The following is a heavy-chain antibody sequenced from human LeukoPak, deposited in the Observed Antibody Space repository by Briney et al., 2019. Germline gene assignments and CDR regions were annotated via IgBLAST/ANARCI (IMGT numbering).Heavy chain of an antibody. V-gene: IGHV4-4*07. D-gene: IGHD3-16*02. J-gene: IGHJ4*02. Sequence: PSETLFLTCSVSGASITRYYWTWIRQPVGKGLEWFGRLYTNGTVNYNPSLRSRVTISVDTSKNQFSLKLSSVTAADTAIYYCARAVYYDSVSGNYRTVNFFDYWGQGALVTVSS. CDR1: GASITRYY. CDR3: ARAVYYDSVSGNYRTVNFFDY. CDR2: LYTNGTV.